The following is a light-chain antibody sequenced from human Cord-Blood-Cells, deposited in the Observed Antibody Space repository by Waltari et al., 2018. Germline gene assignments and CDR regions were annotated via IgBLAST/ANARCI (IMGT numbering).Light chain of an antibody. J-gene: IGLJ3*02. V-gene: IGLV2-11*01. CDR2: DVS. CDR1: SSDVGGYNY. CDR3: CSYAGSYTWV. Sequence: QSALTQPRSVSGSPGQSVTISRTGPSSDVGGYNYVSWYQQHPGKAPKLMIYDVSKRPSGVPDRFSGSKSGNTASLTISGLQAEDEADYYCCSYAGSYTWVFGGGTKLTVL.